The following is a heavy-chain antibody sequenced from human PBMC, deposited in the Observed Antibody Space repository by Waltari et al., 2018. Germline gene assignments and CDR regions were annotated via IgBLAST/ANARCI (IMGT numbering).Heavy chain of an antibody. Sequence: QVQLVQSGAEVKKPGASVKVSCKVSGYTLTELSMHWVRQAPGKGLEWMGGFDPEGCETIYAQKCQGRVTMTEDTSTDTAYMELGSLRSEDTAVYYCATGHTIFGRLFFGYWGQGTLVTVSS. CDR1: GYTLTELS. J-gene: IGHJ4*02. V-gene: IGHV1-24*01. CDR3: ATGHTIFGRLFFGY. CDR2: FDPEGCET. D-gene: IGHD3-3*01.